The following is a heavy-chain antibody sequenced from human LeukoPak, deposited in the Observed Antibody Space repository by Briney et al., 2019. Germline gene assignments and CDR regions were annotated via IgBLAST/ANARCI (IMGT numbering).Heavy chain of an antibody. V-gene: IGHV3-30*18. D-gene: IGHD3-22*01. J-gene: IGHJ4*02. CDR1: GFTFSIYG. CDR2: ISYDGSNK. Sequence: PGRSLRLSCAASGFTFSIYGMHWVRQAPGKGLEWVAVISYDGSNKYYADSVKGRFTISRDNSKNTLYLQMNSLRAEDTAVYYCAKDYYDSSGYYGYWGQGTLVTVSS. CDR3: AKDYYDSSGYYGY.